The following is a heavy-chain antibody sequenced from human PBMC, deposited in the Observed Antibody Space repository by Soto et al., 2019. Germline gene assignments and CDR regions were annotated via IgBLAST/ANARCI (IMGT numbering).Heavy chain of an antibody. CDR1: GYTFTSYG. J-gene: IGHJ4*02. CDR2: VSAYNGNT. CDR3: ARALNYYDSSALGY. V-gene: IGHV1-18*04. D-gene: IGHD3-22*01. Sequence: ASVKVSCKPSGYTFTSYGISWVRQAPGQGLEWMGWVSAYNGNTNYAQKLQGRVTMTTDTSTSTAYMELRSLRSDDTAVYYCARALNYYDSSALGYWGQGTLVTSPQ.